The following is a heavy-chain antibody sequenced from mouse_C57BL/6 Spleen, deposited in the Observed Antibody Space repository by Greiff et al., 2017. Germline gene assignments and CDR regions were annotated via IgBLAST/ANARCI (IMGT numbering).Heavy chain of an antibody. Sequence: EVQRVESGGGLVKPGGSLKLSCAASGFTFSSYAMSWVRQTPEKRLEWVATISDGGSYTYYPDNVKGRFTISRDNAKNNLYLQMSHLKSEDTAMYYCARGRLRNYYAMDYWGQGTSVTVSS. CDR3: ARGRLRNYYAMDY. CDR1: GFTFSSYA. CDR2: ISDGGSYT. V-gene: IGHV5-4*01. J-gene: IGHJ4*01. D-gene: IGHD2-4*01.